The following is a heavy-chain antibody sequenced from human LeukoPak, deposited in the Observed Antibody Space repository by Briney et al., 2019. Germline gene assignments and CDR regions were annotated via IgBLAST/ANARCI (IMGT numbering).Heavy chain of an antibody. CDR1: GYTFTGYY. CDR2: INPNSGGT. V-gene: IGHV1-2*02. CDR3: ARGGGVGIVVVDFDY. Sequence: ASVKVSCKASGYTFTGYYMHWVRQAPGQGLEWMGWINPNSGGTNYAQKFQGRVTMTRDTSISTAYMELSRLRSDDTAVYYCARGGGVGIVVVDFDYWGQGTLVTVSS. J-gene: IGHJ4*02. D-gene: IGHD2-2*03.